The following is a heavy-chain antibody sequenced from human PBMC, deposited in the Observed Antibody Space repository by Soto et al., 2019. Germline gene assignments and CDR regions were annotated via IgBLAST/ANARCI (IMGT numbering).Heavy chain of an antibody. V-gene: IGHV2-5*01. Sequence: QITLKESGPTLVKPTQTLTLTCSLSGFSLSTSGVGVGWIRQPPGKAPEWLALIYWHADKRYSPSLKSRLTITTATSKHQVVLTMTNMDLVDTATYYCAHRRCSGGSCYQTFDYWGQGTLVTVSS. D-gene: IGHD2-15*01. CDR2: IYWHADK. CDR1: GFSLSTSGVG. J-gene: IGHJ4*02. CDR3: AHRRCSGGSCYQTFDY.